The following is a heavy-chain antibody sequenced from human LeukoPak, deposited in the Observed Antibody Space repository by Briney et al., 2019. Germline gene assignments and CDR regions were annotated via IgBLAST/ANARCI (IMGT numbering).Heavy chain of an antibody. J-gene: IGHJ4*02. CDR1: GFTFDDYG. D-gene: IGHD3-16*01. CDR2: IIWSGGST. CDR3: ARDSPHRSWGSGFDY. V-gene: IGHV3-20*04. Sequence: GGSLRLSCAASGFTFDDYGMSWVRQAPGKGLEWVSGIIWSGGSTGYADSVKGRFTISRDNAKNSLYLQMNSLRAEDTALYYCARDSPHRSWGSGFDYWGQGTLVTVSS.